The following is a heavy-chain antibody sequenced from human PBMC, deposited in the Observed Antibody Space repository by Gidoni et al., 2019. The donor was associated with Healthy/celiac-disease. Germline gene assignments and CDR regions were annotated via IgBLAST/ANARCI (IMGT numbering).Heavy chain of an antibody. CDR2: SSGSGGST. V-gene: IGHV3-23*01. J-gene: IGHJ4*02. D-gene: IGHD6-6*01. CDR3: AKDQNRKSIAAHDY. CDR1: GFTFRSYA. Sequence: EVQLLESGGGLVQPGGSLRLSCAASGFTFRSYAMSWVRQAPGKWLEWVSASSGSGGSTYYADSVKGRFTISRDNSKNTLYLQMNSLRAEDTAVYYCAKDQNRKSIAAHDYWGQGTLVTVSS.